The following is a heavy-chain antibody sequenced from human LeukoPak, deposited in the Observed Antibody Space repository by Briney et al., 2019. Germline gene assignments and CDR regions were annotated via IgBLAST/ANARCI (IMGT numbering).Heavy chain of an antibody. J-gene: IGHJ5*02. CDR3: ARSADCGGDCYDNWFDP. D-gene: IGHD2-21*02. Sequence: ASVKVSCKASGYIFTGYYMHWVRQAPGQGLEWMGWINPNSGDTNYAQKLQGRVTMTTDTSTSTAYMELRSLRSDDTAVYYCARSADCGGDCYDNWFDPWGQGTLVTVSS. CDR2: INPNSGDT. CDR1: GYIFTGYY. V-gene: IGHV1-2*02.